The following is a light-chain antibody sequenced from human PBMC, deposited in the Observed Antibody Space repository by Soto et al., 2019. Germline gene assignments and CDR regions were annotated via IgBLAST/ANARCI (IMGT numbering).Light chain of an antibody. J-gene: IGKJ3*01. CDR2: VAS. Sequence: DIQLTQSPSSVSASVGDRVKITCRASQAIVTWLAWYQQKPGKAPKLLIYVASNLQRGVPSRFSCAGSGTECILTITSLQPEDFANYHWQQDDSFPFTLGPGIKVEFK. CDR3: QQDDSFPFT. CDR1: QAIVTW. V-gene: IGKV1-12*01.